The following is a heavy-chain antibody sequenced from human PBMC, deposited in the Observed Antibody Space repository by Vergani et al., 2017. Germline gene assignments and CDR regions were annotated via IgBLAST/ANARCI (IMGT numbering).Heavy chain of an antibody. CDR3: ASQGDYYDSSGYFDY. V-gene: IGHV4-30-2*01. J-gene: IGHJ4*02. Sequence: QLQLQESGSGLVKPSQTLSLTCAVSGGSISSGGYSLSWIRQPPGKGLEWIGYIYHSWSTYYNPSLKSRVTISVDRSKNQFSLKLSSVTAADTAVYYCASQGDYYDSSGYFDYWGQGTLVTVSS. CDR1: GGSISSGGYS. CDR2: IYHSWST. D-gene: IGHD3-22*01.